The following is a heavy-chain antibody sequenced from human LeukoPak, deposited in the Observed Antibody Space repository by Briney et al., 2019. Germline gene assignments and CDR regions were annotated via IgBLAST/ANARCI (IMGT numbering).Heavy chain of an antibody. D-gene: IGHD6-13*01. CDR1: GFIFSSYG. CDR3: VKERGYRSSWRLEY. J-gene: IGHJ4*02. CDR2: IRYDGSSK. V-gene: IGHV3-30*02. Sequence: GSLRLSCAASGFIFSSYGMYWVRQAPGKGPEWLSFIRYDGSSKYYADSVKGRLTISRDNSKNTLYLQMTGLRVEDTAVYYCVKERGYRSSWRLEYWGQGALVTVSS.